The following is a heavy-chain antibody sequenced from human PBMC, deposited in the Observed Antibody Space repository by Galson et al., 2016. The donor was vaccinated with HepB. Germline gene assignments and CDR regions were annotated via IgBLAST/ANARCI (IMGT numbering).Heavy chain of an antibody. CDR2: IYYRGTT. D-gene: IGHD1-14*01. CDR1: GDSISSNIYL. V-gene: IGHV4-39*01. CDR3: ARLVHGGTFFDS. Sequence: SETLSLTCTVSGDSISSNIYLWAWVRQPPGKGLEWIGTIYYRGTTYYNPSLKSRLTMDVDTSKNQFSLKLSSVTAADTSVYYCARLVHGGTFFDSWGQGTLVTVSS. J-gene: IGHJ4*02.